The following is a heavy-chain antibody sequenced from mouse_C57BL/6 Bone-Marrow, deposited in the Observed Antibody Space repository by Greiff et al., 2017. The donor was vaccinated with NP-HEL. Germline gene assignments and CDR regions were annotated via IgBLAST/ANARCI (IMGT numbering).Heavy chain of an antibody. V-gene: IGHV5-6*02. D-gene: IGHD1-1*01. Sequence: ILVGSGGDLMKPGGFLKLSCAAPGFTFSSSGLSLVRPTPHKRLEWVATISSGGSYTYYPDSVKGRFTISRDNAKNTLYLQMSSLKSEDTAMYYCARPYTTVVDAWFAYWGQGTLVTVSA. CDR1: GFTFSSSG. J-gene: IGHJ3*01. CDR3: ARPYTTVVDAWFAY. CDR2: ISSGGSYT.